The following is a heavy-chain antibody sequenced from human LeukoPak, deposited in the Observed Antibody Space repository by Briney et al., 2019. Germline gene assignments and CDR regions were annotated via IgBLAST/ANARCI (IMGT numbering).Heavy chain of an antibody. Sequence: PSETLSLTCTVSGGSLSRYYWSWIRQPAGKGLEWVGRIYTSGSTNYNPSLKSRVTISVDTSKNQFSLKLSSVTAADTAVYYCATAPFLEMATIAESDAFDIWGQGTMVTVSS. V-gene: IGHV4-4*07. CDR2: IYTSGST. D-gene: IGHD5-24*01. J-gene: IGHJ3*02. CDR3: ATAPFLEMATIAESDAFDI. CDR1: GGSLSRYY.